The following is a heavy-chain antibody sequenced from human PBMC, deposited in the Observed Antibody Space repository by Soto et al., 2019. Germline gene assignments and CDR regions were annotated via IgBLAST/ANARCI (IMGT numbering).Heavy chain of an antibody. CDR3: ARDQTVLDY. D-gene: IGHD1-1*01. CDR1: GYTFTAYA. Sequence: QVQLVQSGAEVKKPGASVKVSCKASGYTFTAYAFNWVRQAPGQGLEWMGWISAYSGNTKYAQKFQGRVTMTIDTSTSTAYLELRSLRSEDTAVYYCARDQTVLDYWGQGTLVTVSS. CDR2: ISAYSGNT. J-gene: IGHJ4*02. V-gene: IGHV1-18*01.